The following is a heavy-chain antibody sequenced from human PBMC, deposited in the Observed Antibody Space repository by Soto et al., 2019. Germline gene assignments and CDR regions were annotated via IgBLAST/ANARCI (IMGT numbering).Heavy chain of an antibody. V-gene: IGHV3-30-3*01. CDR1: GFTFSSYA. Sequence: PGGSLRLSCAASGFTFSSYAMHWVRQAPGKGLEWVAVISYDGSNKYYADSVKGRFTISRDNSKNTLYLQMNSLRAEDTAVYYCAREQWLVSFDYWGKGTLVTVSS. D-gene: IGHD6-19*01. J-gene: IGHJ4*02. CDR2: ISYDGSNK. CDR3: AREQWLVSFDY.